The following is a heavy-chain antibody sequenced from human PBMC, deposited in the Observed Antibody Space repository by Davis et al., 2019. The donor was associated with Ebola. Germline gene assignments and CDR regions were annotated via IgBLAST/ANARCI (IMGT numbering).Heavy chain of an antibody. CDR2: INSDGSST. D-gene: IGHD3-3*01. CDR3: ARDRWVFGVVSAGFDP. CDR1: GFTFSSYA. Sequence: GESLKISCAASGFTFSSYAMSWVRQAPGKGLVWVSRINSDGSSTSYADSVKGRFTISRDNAKNTLYLQMNSLRAEDTAVYYCARDRWVFGVVSAGFDPWGQGTLVTVSS. J-gene: IGHJ5*02. V-gene: IGHV3-74*01.